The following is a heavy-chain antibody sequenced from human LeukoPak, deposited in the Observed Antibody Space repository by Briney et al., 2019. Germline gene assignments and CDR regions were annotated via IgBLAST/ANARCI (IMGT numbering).Heavy chain of an antibody. CDR1: GGSIDSYY. CDR3: ARHRRNDFWSGLGYYYMDV. Sequence: SETLSLTCIVSGGSIDSYYWSWIRQAPGKGLEWIGYLTNSGSTKYNPSLNSRVTLSEDTSRNQVSLKLKYVTAADTAVYFCARHRRNDFWSGLGYYYMDVWGTGITVTVSS. V-gene: IGHV4-59*08. D-gene: IGHD3-3*01. J-gene: IGHJ6*03. CDR2: LTNSGST.